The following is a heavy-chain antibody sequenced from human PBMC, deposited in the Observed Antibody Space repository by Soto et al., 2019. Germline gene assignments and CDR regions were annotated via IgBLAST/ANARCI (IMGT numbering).Heavy chain of an antibody. CDR1: GFTFSSYW. J-gene: IGHJ4*02. CDR2: INSDGSST. Sequence: GGSLRLSCAASGFTFSSYWMHWVRQAPGKGLVWVSRINSDGSSTNYADSVKGRFTISRDNAKNTLYLQMNSLRAEDTAVYYCARRQGQSDYFRPFDYWGQGTLVTVSS. D-gene: IGHD3-3*01. CDR3: ARRQGQSDYFRPFDY. V-gene: IGHV3-74*01.